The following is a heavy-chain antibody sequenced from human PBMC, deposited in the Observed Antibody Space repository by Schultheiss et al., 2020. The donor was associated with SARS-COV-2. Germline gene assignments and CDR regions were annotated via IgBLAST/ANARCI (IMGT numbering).Heavy chain of an antibody. CDR1: GGSISSGGYY. V-gene: IGHV4-61*08. Sequence: GSLRLSCTVSGGSISSGGYYWSWIRQPPGKGLEWIGYIYYSGSTNYNPSLKSRVTMSVDTSKNQFSLKLSSVTAADTAVYYCARDQGVPGGIMDVWGQGTTVTVSS. CDR2: IYYSGST. D-gene: IGHD6-13*01. J-gene: IGHJ6*02. CDR3: ARDQGVPGGIMDV.